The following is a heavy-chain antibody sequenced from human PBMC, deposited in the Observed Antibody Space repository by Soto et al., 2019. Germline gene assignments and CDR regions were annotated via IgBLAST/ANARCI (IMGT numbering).Heavy chain of an antibody. CDR3: ARDLVVVAQRYNWFDP. V-gene: IGHV1-18*01. D-gene: IGHD2-15*01. CDR2: ISAYNGNT. J-gene: IGHJ5*02. Sequence: ASVKVSCNASGYTFTSYGISLVRQAPGQGLEWMGWISAYNGNTNYAQKLQGRVTMTTDTSTSTAYMELRSLRSDDTAVYYCARDLVVVAQRYNWFDPWGQGTLVTVSS. CDR1: GYTFTSYG.